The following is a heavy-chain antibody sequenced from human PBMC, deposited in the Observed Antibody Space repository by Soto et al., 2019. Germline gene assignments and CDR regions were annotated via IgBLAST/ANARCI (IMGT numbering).Heavy chain of an antibody. D-gene: IGHD6-19*01. J-gene: IGHJ4*02. V-gene: IGHV1-69*13. CDR3: ARSYSSGWFDGAPSHIDY. CDR2: IIPIFGTA. Sequence: ASVKVSCKASGGTFSSYAISWVRQAPGQGLEWMGGIIPIFGTANYAQKFQGRVTITADESTSTAYMELSSLRSEDTAVYYCARSYSSGWFDGAPSHIDYWGQGTLVTVSS. CDR1: GGTFSSYA.